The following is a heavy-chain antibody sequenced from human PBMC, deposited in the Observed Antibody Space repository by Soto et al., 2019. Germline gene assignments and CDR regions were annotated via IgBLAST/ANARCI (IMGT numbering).Heavy chain of an antibody. J-gene: IGHJ3*02. CDR3: ARGSEGNAFDI. CDR1: GFTFSSYG. V-gene: IGHV3-33*01. D-gene: IGHD3-10*01. Sequence: PGGSLRLSCAASGFTFSSYGMHWVRQAPGKGLEWVALIWYDGSKKYYADSVKGRFTISRGDSKNTLYLQMDSLRAEGTAVYYCARGSEGNAFDIWGQGTLVTVSS. CDR2: IWYDGSKK.